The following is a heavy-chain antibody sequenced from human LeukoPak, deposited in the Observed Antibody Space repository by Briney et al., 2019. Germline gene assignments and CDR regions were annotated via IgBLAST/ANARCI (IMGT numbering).Heavy chain of an antibody. Sequence: ASVTVSFTASGYTFTRYGISWVRQAPGQGLEWMGWISGYNGNIKYAQKFQGRVTMTTDTSTTTAYMELRSLRSDDTAVYYCARDCSGGSCYDGVDYWGQGTLVTVSS. D-gene: IGHD2-15*01. CDR2: ISGYNGNI. V-gene: IGHV1-18*01. CDR3: ARDCSGGSCYDGVDY. CDR1: GYTFTRYG. J-gene: IGHJ4*02.